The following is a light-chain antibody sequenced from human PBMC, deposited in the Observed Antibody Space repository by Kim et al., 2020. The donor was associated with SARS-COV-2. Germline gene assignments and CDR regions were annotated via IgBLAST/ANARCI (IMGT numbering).Light chain of an antibody. CDR1: QIMSTY. CDR2: AAS. J-gene: IGKJ2*01. V-gene: IGKV1-39*01. Sequence: DIQMTQSPSSLSASVGDRVTITCRASQIMSTYLNWYQLKPGKAPKLLIYAASSLQSGVPSRFSGSGSGTDFTLTISSLQPEDFATYYCQQSYSSPYTFGQGTELEI. CDR3: QQSYSSPYT.